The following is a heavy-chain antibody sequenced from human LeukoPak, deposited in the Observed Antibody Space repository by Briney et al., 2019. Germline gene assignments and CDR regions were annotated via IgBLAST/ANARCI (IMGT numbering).Heavy chain of an antibody. Sequence: ASVKVSCKASGYTFTGYYMHWVRQAPGQGLEWMGWINPNSGGTNYAQKFQGRVTMTRDTSISTAYMELSSLRSEDTAVYYWARSSSGWTQFDYWGQGTLVTVSS. CDR3: ARSSSGWTQFDY. V-gene: IGHV1-2*02. D-gene: IGHD6-19*01. CDR1: GYTFTGYY. CDR2: INPNSGGT. J-gene: IGHJ4*02.